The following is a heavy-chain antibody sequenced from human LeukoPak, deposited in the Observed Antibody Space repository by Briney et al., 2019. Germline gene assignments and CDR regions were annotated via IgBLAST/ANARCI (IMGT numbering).Heavy chain of an antibody. J-gene: IGHJ4*02. V-gene: IGHV3-23*01. D-gene: IGHD6-19*01. CDR2: ISGSGGGT. CDR1: GFTFRSHD. Sequence: PGGSLRLSCAASGFTFRSHDMSWVRQAPGKGLEWLSGISGSGGGTYYADSVKGRFTISRDDSKNTLYLQMHSLRAEDTAVYYCAKSGGSSGWLYWGQGTLVTVSS. CDR3: AKSGGSSGWLY.